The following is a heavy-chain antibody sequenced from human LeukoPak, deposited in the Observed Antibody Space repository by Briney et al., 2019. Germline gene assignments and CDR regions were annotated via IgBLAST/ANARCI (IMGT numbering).Heavy chain of an antibody. J-gene: IGHJ4*02. CDR2: IQAKAYGGAT. CDR3: TRAPHPRCSSSGCYLDY. D-gene: IGHD2-2*01. CDR1: GFTFGDYA. Sequence: GGSLRLSCSTSGFTFGDYAMSWVRQAPGKGLEWVGFIQAKAYGGATEYAASVKGRFSISRDDSQSIANLQMNNLKTGDTAVYYCTRAPHPRCSSSGCYLDYWGQGTLVTVSS. V-gene: IGHV3-49*04.